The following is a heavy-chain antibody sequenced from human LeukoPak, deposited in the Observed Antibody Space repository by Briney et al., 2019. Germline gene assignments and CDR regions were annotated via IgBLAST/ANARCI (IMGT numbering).Heavy chain of an antibody. D-gene: IGHD1-26*01. Sequence: PSETLSLTCTVSGYSISSSYYWGWIRQPPGKGLEWIGSIYYSGSTYYNPSLKSRVTISVDTSKNQFSLKLSSVTAADTAVYYCARVGSGSTPFDYWGQGTLVTVSS. CDR1: GYSISSSYY. CDR3: ARVGSGSTPFDY. CDR2: IYYSGST. J-gene: IGHJ4*02. V-gene: IGHV4-38-2*02.